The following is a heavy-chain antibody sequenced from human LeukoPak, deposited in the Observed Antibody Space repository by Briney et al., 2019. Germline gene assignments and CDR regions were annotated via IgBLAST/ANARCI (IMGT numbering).Heavy chain of an antibody. Sequence: GGSLRLSCAASGFTFSDYYMSWIRQAPGEGLEWISYISCSGGTISYADSVKGRFTISRDIAKNSLYLQMNSLRAEDTAVYYCARLRADSSGSYYFDYWGQGTLVTVSS. CDR1: GFTFSDYY. V-gene: IGHV3-11*01. CDR3: ARLRADSSGSYYFDY. D-gene: IGHD3-22*01. CDR2: ISCSGGTI. J-gene: IGHJ4*02.